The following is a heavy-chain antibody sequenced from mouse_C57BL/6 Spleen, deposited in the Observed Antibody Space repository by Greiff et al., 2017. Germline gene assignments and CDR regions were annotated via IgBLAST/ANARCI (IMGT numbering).Heavy chain of an antibody. D-gene: IGHD2-3*01. CDR1: GFTFSDYY. CDR2: INYDGSST. CDR3: ARALYDGYYGFAY. J-gene: IGHJ3*01. V-gene: IGHV5-16*01. Sequence: EVMLVESEGGLVQPGSSMKLSCTASGFTFSDYYMAWVRQVPEKGLEWVANINYDGSSTYYLDSLKSRFIISRDNAKNILYLQMSSLKSEDTATYYCARALYDGYYGFAYWGQGTLVTVSA.